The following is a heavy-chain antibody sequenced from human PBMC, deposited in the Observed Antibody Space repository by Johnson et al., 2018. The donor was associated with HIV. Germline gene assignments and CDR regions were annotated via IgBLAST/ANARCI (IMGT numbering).Heavy chain of an antibody. Sequence: VQLLESGGGLVQPGGSLRLSCAASGLTVSSNYMSWVRQAPGKGLEWVSAISGSGGSTYYADSVKGRFTISRDNAKNSLYLQMNSLRAEDTAVYWCARNIEMATVGAFDIWGPGTKVSVSS. CDR2: ISGSGGST. CDR1: GLTVSSNY. D-gene: IGHD5-24*01. V-gene: IGHV3-23*01. J-gene: IGHJ3*02. CDR3: ARNIEMATVGAFDI.